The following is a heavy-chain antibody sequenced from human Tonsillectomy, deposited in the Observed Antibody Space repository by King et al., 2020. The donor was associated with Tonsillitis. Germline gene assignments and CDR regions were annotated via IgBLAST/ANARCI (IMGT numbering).Heavy chain of an antibody. V-gene: IGHV3-23*04. J-gene: IGHJ4*02. CDR2: ISGSGDST. Sequence: VQLVESGGGLVQPGGSLRLSCAVSEFTFSAYAMNWVRQTPGKGLEWVSVISGSGDSTDYAESVKGRFTISRDNSKNTLYLQMNSLRAEDTAVYYCAKEMYTSRWYGVFDYWGQGTLVTVSS. CDR1: EFTFSAYA. D-gene: IGHD6-13*01. CDR3: AKEMYTSRWYGVFDY.